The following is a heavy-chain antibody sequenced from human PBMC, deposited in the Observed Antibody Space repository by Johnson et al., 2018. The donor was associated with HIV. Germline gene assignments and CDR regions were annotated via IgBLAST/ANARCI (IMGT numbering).Heavy chain of an antibody. D-gene: IGHD6-6*01. J-gene: IGHJ3*01. CDR3: ARGSSGSFDL. CDR1: GFTFDDYA. CDR2: ISWNSGSI. Sequence: VQLVESGGGLVQPGRSLRLSCAASGFTFDDYAMHWVRQAPGKGLEWVSGISWNSGSIGYADSVKGRFTISRDSSKNAVYLQMSSLRAEDTALYYCARGSSGSFDLWGRGTMVTVSS. V-gene: IGHV3-9*01.